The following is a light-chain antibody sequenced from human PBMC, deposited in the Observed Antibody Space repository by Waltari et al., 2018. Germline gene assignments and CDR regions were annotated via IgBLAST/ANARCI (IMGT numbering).Light chain of an antibody. Sequence: QLELTQSPSAPPSRGASVKLTCTLSSGHITNVVAWNQQQPQKGPRYLMKVNSDGSHSRGDEIPDRFSGSSSGAERYLTISSLQSEDEADYYCQTGGHGTWVFGGGTKLTVL. CDR2: VNSDGSH. CDR3: QTGGHGTWV. J-gene: IGLJ3*02. CDR1: SGHITNV. V-gene: IGLV4-69*01.